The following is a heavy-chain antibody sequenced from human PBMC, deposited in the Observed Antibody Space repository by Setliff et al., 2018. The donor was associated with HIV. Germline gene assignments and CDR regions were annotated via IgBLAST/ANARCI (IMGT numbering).Heavy chain of an antibody. CDR3: ARGSTAVNYYYYYMDV. CDR1: GYTFTGYY. D-gene: IGHD2-2*01. V-gene: IGHV1-2*06. CDR2: INPYSGDT. Sequence: ASVKVSCKASGYTFTGYYMHWVRQAPGQGLEWMGRINPYSGDTNYAQKFQGRVTMTRGTSITTAYMELSRLRSDDTAVYYCARGSTAVNYYYYYMDVWGKGTTVTVS. J-gene: IGHJ6*03.